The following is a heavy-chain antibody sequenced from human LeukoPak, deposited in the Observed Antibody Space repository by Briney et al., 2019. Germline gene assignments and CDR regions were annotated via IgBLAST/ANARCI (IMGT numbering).Heavy chain of an antibody. Sequence: ASVKVSCKASGYTFTGYYMHWVRQAPGQGLEWMGWISAYNGNTNYAQKLQGRVTMTTDTSTSTAYMELRSLRSDDTAVYYCARDSTVTTHVSRPFDYWGQGTLVTVSS. CDR1: GYTFTGYY. CDR3: ARDSTVTTHVSRPFDY. D-gene: IGHD4-17*01. J-gene: IGHJ4*02. CDR2: ISAYNGNT. V-gene: IGHV1-18*04.